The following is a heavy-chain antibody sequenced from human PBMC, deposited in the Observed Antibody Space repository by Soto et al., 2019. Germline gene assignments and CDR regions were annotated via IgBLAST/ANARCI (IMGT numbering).Heavy chain of an antibody. CDR1: GGTFSTYS. V-gene: IGHV1-69*13. D-gene: IGHD6-13*01. Sequence: ASVKVSCKASGGTFSTYSINCVRQAPGQGLEWMGGIIPLFGTTNYAQKFKGRVTITADESTSTAYMELSSLRAEDAAVYYCARGATHGSSWYFWFDPWGQGTLVTVS. CDR3: ARGATHGSSWYFWFDP. J-gene: IGHJ5*02. CDR2: IIPLFGTT.